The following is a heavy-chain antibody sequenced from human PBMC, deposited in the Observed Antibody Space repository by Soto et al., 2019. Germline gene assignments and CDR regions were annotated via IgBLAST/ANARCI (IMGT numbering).Heavy chain of an antibody. J-gene: IGHJ5*02. CDR3: ARDRGPSSGYYPYWFDP. CDR2: IIPIFGTA. V-gene: IGHV1-69*13. D-gene: IGHD3-22*01. Sequence: SVKVSCKASGGTFSSYAITWVRQAPGQGLEWMGGIIPIFGTANYAQKFQGRVTITADESTSTAYMELSSLRSEDTAFYYCARDRGPSSGYYPYWFDPWGQGTLVTVSS. CDR1: GGTFSSYA.